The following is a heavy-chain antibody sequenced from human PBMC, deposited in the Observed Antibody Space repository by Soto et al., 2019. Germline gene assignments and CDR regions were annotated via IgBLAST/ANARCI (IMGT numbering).Heavy chain of an antibody. J-gene: IGHJ4*02. D-gene: IGHD3-3*01. V-gene: IGHV4-31*03. CDR1: GGSISSGGYY. CDR2: IYYSGST. CDR3: GGEGVRGIWGYDLGPDY. Sequence: QVQLQESGPGLVKPSQTLSLTCTVSGGSISSGGYYWSWIRQHPGKGLEWIGYIYYSGSTYYNPSLKSRVTITRNPAKNQFPLEVSSVAGGDTGGDFWGGEGVRGIWGYDLGPDYWGQGTLVTVSS.